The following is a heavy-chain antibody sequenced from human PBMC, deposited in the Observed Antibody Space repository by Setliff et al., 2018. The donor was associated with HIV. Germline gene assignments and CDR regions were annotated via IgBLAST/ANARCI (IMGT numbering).Heavy chain of an antibody. Sequence: GASVKVSCKASGGTFSDFRITWVRQATGQGLEWMGWISPYNGNTNYVQKLQGRVTITTDTSTSTAYMELRSLRSDDSAVYYCARDGGRYCSGGSCSYYYYMDVWDKGTTVTVSS. CDR2: ISPYNGNT. D-gene: IGHD2-15*01. CDR3: ARDGGRYCSGGSCSYYYYMDV. J-gene: IGHJ6*03. CDR1: GGTFSDFR. V-gene: IGHV1-18*01.